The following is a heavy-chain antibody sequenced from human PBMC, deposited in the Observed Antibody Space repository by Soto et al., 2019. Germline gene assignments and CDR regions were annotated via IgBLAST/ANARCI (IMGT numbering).Heavy chain of an antibody. CDR3: TRDRGRRYNDGRGYYYSAY. V-gene: IGHV1-69*01. Sequence: QVHLVQSGAEVKKPGSSVKVSCKASGGTFSSYAISWVRQAPGQGPEWMGGFIPIFGTTNYAQKVQGRVTITADESTSTAYMELSSLRSEDTAVYYCTRDRGRRYNDGRGYYYSAYWGQGTLVTVSS. J-gene: IGHJ4*02. CDR2: FIPIFGTT. D-gene: IGHD3-22*01. CDR1: GGTFSSYA.